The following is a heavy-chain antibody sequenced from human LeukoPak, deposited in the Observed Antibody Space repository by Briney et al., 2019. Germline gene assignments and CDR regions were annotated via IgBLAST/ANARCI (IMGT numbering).Heavy chain of an antibody. CDR3: ARGALEDGYNYYFDY. V-gene: IGHV5-51*01. Sequence: GASLKISCKGSGYSFTSYWIGWVRQLPGKGLEWMGIIYPGDSDTRYSPSFQGQVTISADKSISTAYLQWSSLKASDTDMYYCARGALEDGYNYYFDYWGQGTLVTVSS. CDR1: GYSFTSYW. J-gene: IGHJ4*02. D-gene: IGHD5-24*01. CDR2: IYPGDSDT.